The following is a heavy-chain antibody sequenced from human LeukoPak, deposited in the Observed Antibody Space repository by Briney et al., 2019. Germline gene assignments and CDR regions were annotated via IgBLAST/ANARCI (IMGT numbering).Heavy chain of an antibody. CDR1: GFTFSRYW. CDR2: IKQDGSEK. D-gene: IGHD6-19*01. Sequence: GGSLRLSCAGSGFTFSRYWMSWVRQAPGKGPEWVANIKQDGSEKHYVDSVKGRFTISRDNAKNSLYLRMNSLRVEDTAFYYCAKDNRRHYTSGPNPDSLHWGQGALVTVSS. J-gene: IGHJ4*02. CDR3: AKDNRRHYTSGPNPDSLH. V-gene: IGHV3-7*03.